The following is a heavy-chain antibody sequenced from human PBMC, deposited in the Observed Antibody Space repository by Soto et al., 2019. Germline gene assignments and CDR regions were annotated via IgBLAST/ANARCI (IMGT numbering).Heavy chain of an antibody. J-gene: IGHJ5*02. CDR1: GYTFTNYA. V-gene: IGHV3-7*04. Sequence: GASVKVSCKASGYTFTNYAMHWVRQAPGKGLEWVANIKQDGSEKYYVDSVKGRFTISRDNAKNSLYLQMNSLRAEDTAVYYCARDGYNWFDPWGQGTLVTVSS. CDR2: IKQDGSEK. D-gene: IGHD6-13*01. CDR3: ARDGYNWFDP.